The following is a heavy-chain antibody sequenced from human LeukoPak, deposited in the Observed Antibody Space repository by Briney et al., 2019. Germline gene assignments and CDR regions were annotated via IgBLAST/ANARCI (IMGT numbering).Heavy chain of an antibody. J-gene: IGHJ4*02. CDR3: AKLPRYSSGWTDDY. CDR1: GGSISSSNW. V-gene: IGHV4/OR15-8*01. D-gene: IGHD6-19*01. Sequence: SETLSLTCVVSGGSISSSNWWSWVRQPPGKGLEWIGEIYETGSTNYNPSLKSRVTVSIDKSKNQFSLKLSSVTAADTAVYYCAKLPRYSSGWTDDYWGQGTLVTVSS. CDR2: IYETGST.